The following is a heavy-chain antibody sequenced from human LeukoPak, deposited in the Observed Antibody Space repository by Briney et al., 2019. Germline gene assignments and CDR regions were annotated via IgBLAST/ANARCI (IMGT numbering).Heavy chain of an antibody. V-gene: IGHV4-39*07. CDR3: ARDPPSFGELYAFDI. J-gene: IGHJ3*02. CDR1: GASISSGSNY. Sequence: SETLSLTCSVSGASISSGSNYWGWIRQPPGKTLEWIGSIYSSGSTYYNPSLKSRVIIIIDTPKNHFSLTLSSVTAADTAVYYCARDPPSFGELYAFDIWGQGTMVTVSS. CDR2: IYSSGST. D-gene: IGHD3-10*01.